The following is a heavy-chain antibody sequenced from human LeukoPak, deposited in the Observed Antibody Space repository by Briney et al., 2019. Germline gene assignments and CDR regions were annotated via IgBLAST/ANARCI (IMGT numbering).Heavy chain of an antibody. J-gene: IGHJ4*02. CDR1: GFTFSTYS. V-gene: IGHV3-69-1*01. CDR2: ISSSSTI. D-gene: IGHD2-15*01. CDR3: AREGGGSYSAIDY. Sequence: GGSLRLSCDASGFTFSTYSMNWVRQAPGKGLEWVSFISSSSTIYYADSVKSRFTISRDNANISLNMQMNSLRAEDTAVYYCAREGGGSYSAIDYWGQGTLVTVSS.